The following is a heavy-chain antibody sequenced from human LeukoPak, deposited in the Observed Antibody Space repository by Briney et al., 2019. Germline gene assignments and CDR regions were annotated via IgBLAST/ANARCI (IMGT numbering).Heavy chain of an antibody. V-gene: IGHV3-30*18. CDR3: AKDSRGYSHGYTLDY. Sequence: GGSLRLSCAASGFTFSSYGMHWVRQAPGKGLDWVAVISYDGSNKYYADSVKGRFTISRDNSKNTLYLQMNSLRAEDTAVYYCAKDSRGYSHGYTLDYWGQGTLVTVSS. J-gene: IGHJ4*02. D-gene: IGHD5-18*01. CDR2: ISYDGSNK. CDR1: GFTFSSYG.